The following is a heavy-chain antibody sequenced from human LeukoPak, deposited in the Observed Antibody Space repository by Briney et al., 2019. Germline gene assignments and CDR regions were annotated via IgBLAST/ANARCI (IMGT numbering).Heavy chain of an antibody. D-gene: IGHD6-19*01. CDR3: ARGPQWLAQFDY. Sequence: PGGSLRLSCAASGFTFSSYSMNWVRQAPGKGLEWVSSISSSSSYIYYADSVKGRFTISRDNAKNSLYLQMNSLRAEDTAVYYCARGPQWLAQFDYWGQGTLVTVSS. CDR2: ISSSSSYI. V-gene: IGHV3-21*01. CDR1: GFTFSSYS. J-gene: IGHJ4*02.